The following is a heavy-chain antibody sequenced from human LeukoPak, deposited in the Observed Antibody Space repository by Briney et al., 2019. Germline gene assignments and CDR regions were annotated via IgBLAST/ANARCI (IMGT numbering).Heavy chain of an antibody. Sequence: GGSLRLSCAASGLALKTSWMAWVRQGPGKGLEWVAVISPDASRKYYADSMKGRFTISRDNAKNSLYLQMNSLRAEDTAVYYCARQKYQRGPDVSYFDYWGQGTLVTVSS. CDR3: ARQKYQRGPDVSYFDY. J-gene: IGHJ4*02. CDR2: ISPDASRK. V-gene: IGHV3-7*01. CDR1: GLALKTSW. D-gene: IGHD2-8*01.